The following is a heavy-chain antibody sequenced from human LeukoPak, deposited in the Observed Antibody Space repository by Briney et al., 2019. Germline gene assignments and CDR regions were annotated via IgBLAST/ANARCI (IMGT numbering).Heavy chain of an antibody. V-gene: IGHV4-59*08. J-gene: IGHJ4*02. CDR2: IYYSGST. CDR3: ATWGIAVAGTFDY. CDR1: GGSISSSY. Sequence: SETLSLTCTVSGGSISSSYWSWIRQPPGKGLEWIGYIYYSGSTNNNPSFKSRVAISVDTPKNQFSLKLSSVTAADTAAYYCATWGIAVAGTFDYWGQGTLVTVST. D-gene: IGHD6-19*01.